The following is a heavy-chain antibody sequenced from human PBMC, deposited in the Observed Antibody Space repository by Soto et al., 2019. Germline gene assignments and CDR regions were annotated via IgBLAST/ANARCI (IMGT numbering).Heavy chain of an antibody. V-gene: IGHV3-15*01. CDR3: TTDSSSWYAFDI. J-gene: IGHJ3*02. CDR2: IKSKTDGGTT. CDR1: GFTFSNAW. Sequence: GGSLRLSCAASGFTFSNAWMSWVRQAPGKGLEWVGRIKSKTDGGTTDYAAPVKGRFTISRDDSKNTLYLQMNSLKTEDTAVYYCTTDSSSWYAFDIWGQGTMVTVSS. D-gene: IGHD6-13*01.